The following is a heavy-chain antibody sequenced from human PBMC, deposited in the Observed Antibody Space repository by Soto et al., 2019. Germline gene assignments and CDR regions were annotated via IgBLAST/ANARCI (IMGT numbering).Heavy chain of an antibody. CDR1: GGSISSGGYY. Sequence: QVQLQESGPGLVKPSQTLSLTCTVSGGSISSGGYYWSWIRQHPGKGLEWLGYIYYSGSTYYNPSLKGRVTISVDTSKNQFTLKLSSVTAADTAVYYCARSSRWSSDKFDPWGQGTLVTVSS. J-gene: IGHJ5*02. CDR2: IYYSGST. CDR3: ARSSRWSSDKFDP. D-gene: IGHD6-13*01. V-gene: IGHV4-31*03.